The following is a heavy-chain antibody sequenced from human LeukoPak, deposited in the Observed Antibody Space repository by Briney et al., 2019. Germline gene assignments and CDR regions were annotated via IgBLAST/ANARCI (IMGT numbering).Heavy chain of an antibody. Sequence: PSETLSLTCIVSGGSISSHYWSWIRQTPGKGLEYIGYIYYSGSTDYNPSLKSRVTISLDTSKNQFSLHLSSVTAADTAVYYSARRSGVLDSRDSRYYFDHWGQGTLVTVSS. D-gene: IGHD3-22*01. J-gene: IGHJ4*02. CDR1: GGSISSHY. V-gene: IGHV4-59*11. CDR3: ARRSGVLDSRDSRYYFDH. CDR2: IYYSGST.